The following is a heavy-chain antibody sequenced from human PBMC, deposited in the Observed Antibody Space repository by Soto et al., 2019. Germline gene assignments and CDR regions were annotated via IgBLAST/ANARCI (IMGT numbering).Heavy chain of an antibody. D-gene: IGHD3-3*01. CDR1: GYTFTSYG. J-gene: IGHJ6*02. CDR3: ARAQSYDIWRGYSDGMDV. V-gene: IGHV1-18*01. Sequence: ATVKVSCKASGYTFTSYGISWVRQAPGQGLEGMGWISAYNGNTNYAQKLQGKVTMTTDTSTSTAYMELRSLRSDDTAVYYCARAQSYDIWRGYSDGMDVWGQGTTVTGSS. CDR2: ISAYNGNT.